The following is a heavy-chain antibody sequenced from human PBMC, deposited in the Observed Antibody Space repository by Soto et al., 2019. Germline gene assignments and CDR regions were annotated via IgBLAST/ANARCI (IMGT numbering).Heavy chain of an antibody. CDR1: GFTFSNHA. CDR2: ISGNGIST. V-gene: IGHV3-23*01. Sequence: EVQLLESGGGLVQPGGSLRLSCAASGFTFSNHAMSWVRQAPGKGLEWVSAISGNGISTYYADSVRGRFTISRDNSKNTLYLQMNRLTADDTAVYYCARDAIAMVRGTNNWFDPWGQGTRVTVST. CDR3: ARDAIAMVRGTNNWFDP. J-gene: IGHJ5*02. D-gene: IGHD3-10*01.